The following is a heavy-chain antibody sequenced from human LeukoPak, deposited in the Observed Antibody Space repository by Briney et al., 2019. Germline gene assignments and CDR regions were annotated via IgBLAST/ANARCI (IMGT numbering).Heavy chain of an antibody. Sequence: SETLSLTCSVSGYSINSADYRGWIRQTPGEGLEWVGSIYYSGSNYYNPSLKSRFTISRDTPKNQFSLKLNSVTAADTAVYYYASPNISYCSGGVCSNDGSDYWGQGTLVTVSS. CDR3: ASPNISYCSGGVCSNDGSDY. J-gene: IGHJ4*02. D-gene: IGHD2-8*02. CDR2: IYYSGSN. CDR1: GYSINSADY. V-gene: IGHV4-38-2*01.